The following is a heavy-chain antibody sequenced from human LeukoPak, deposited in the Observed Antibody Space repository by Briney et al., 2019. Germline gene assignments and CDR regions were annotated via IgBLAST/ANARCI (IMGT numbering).Heavy chain of an antibody. CDR3: AKAVQRLDPFYFDY. V-gene: IGHV3-7*03. CDR1: EFTFSSNW. J-gene: IGHJ4*02. D-gene: IGHD6-25*01. CDR2: IKSDGSEK. Sequence: PGGSLRLSCVVSEFTFSSNWMNWVRQAPGKGLEWVANIKSDGSEKYYADSVKGRFTISGDNTKNSLYLQMNSLRAEDTAVYYCAKAVQRLDPFYFDYWGQGTLVTVSS.